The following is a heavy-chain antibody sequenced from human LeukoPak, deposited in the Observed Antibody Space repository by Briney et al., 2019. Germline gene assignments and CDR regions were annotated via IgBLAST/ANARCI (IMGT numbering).Heavy chain of an antibody. Sequence: GGSLRLSCAASGFTFSSYSMNWVRQAPGKGLEYVSAISSNGGSTYYADSVKGRFTISRDNSKNTLYLQMSSLRAEDTAVYYCAPSPYYYESSGYSAWGQGTLVTVSS. CDR3: APSPYYYESSGYSA. D-gene: IGHD3-22*01. CDR1: GFTFSSYS. CDR2: ISSNGGST. V-gene: IGHV3-64D*06. J-gene: IGHJ5*02.